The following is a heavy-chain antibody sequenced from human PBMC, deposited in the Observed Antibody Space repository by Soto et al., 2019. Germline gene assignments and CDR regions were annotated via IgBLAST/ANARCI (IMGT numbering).Heavy chain of an antibody. D-gene: IGHD3-3*01. CDR2: ISYDGSNK. J-gene: IGHJ6*02. CDR1: GFTFSSYS. CDR3: ARDPSNREYDFCSGYPYYYYYGMDV. Sequence: GGSLRLSCAASGFTFSSYSMHWVRQAPGKGLEWVAVISYDGSNKYYADSVKGRFTISRDNSKNTLYLQMNSLRAEDTAVYCCARDPSNREYDFCSGYPYYYYYGMDVWGQGTTVTVSS. V-gene: IGHV3-30*03.